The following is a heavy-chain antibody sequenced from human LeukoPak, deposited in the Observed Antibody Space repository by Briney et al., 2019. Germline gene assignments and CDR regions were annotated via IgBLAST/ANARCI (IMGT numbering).Heavy chain of an antibody. CDR2: FIGSGGST. J-gene: IGHJ4*02. CDR1: GFTFSSYA. V-gene: IGHV3-23*01. Sequence: PGGSLRLSCAASGFTFSSYAMSWSGRAPGKGLKWVSPFIGSGGSTYYADSVKGRFTISRDNSKNTLYLQMNSLRAEDTAVYYCANARAGSSGYPYYFDYWGQGTLVTVSS. D-gene: IGHD3-22*01. CDR3: ANARAGSSGYPYYFDY.